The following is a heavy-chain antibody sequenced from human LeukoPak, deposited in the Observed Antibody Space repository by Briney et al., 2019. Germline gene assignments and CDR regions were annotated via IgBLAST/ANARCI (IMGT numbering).Heavy chain of an antibody. J-gene: IGHJ6*03. CDR1: GFTFNSYG. Sequence: GGSLRLSCAASGFTFNSYGMHWVRQAPGKGLEWVAVIVHDGNNKYYADSVKGRFTISRDNSKNTLYVQMNSLRVDDTAVYYCAKAPRFGDHAAEYFYYYMDVWGKGTTVTVSS. V-gene: IGHV3-30*18. CDR2: IVHDGNNK. CDR3: AKAPRFGDHAAEYFYYYMDV. D-gene: IGHD3-16*01.